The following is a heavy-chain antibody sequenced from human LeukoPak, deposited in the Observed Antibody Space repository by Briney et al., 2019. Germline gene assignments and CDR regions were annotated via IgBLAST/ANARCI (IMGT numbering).Heavy chain of an antibody. J-gene: IGHJ4*02. CDR1: GFTFSSYA. CDR3: ARAKPKNMVRGLIMRRESRYYFDY. V-gene: IGHV3-23*01. CDR2: ISGSGGST. D-gene: IGHD3-10*01. Sequence: QPGGSLRLSCAASGFTFSSYAMSWARQAPGKGLEWVSAISGSGGSTYYADAVKGRFTISRDNSKSTLYIQMNSLRAEDTAVYYCARAKPKNMVRGLIMRRESRYYFDYWGQGTLVTVSS.